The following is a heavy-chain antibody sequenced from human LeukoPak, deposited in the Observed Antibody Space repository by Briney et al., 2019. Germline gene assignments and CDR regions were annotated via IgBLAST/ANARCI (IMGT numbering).Heavy chain of an antibody. Sequence: PGGSLRLSCAASGFTFSRDWMTWVRQAPGKGLEWVSAISGSGGSTYYADSVKGRFTISRDNSKNTLYLQMNSLRAEDTAVYYCAKHGSGWISWGQGTMVTVSS. D-gene: IGHD6-19*01. CDR2: ISGSGGST. J-gene: IGHJ3*01. CDR1: GFTFSRDW. V-gene: IGHV3-23*01. CDR3: AKHGSGWIS.